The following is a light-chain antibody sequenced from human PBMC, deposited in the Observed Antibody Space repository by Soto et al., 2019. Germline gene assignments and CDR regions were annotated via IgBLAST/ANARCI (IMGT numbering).Light chain of an antibody. CDR1: QPIASN. CDR2: GAS. V-gene: IGKV3-15*01. CDR3: QQYNNWPYT. Sequence: DIVMTQSPDSLAVSLGERATLSCRASQPIASNVAWYQQRPGQPPRLLIFGASTRASDVPDGFTGSGSGTQFTLTIASLHSEDFAVYFCQQYNNWPYTFGQGTKVDIK. J-gene: IGKJ2*01.